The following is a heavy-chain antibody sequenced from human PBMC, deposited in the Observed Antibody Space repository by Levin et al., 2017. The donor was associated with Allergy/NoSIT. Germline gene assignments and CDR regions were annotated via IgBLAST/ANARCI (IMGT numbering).Heavy chain of an antibody. CDR1: GGSISSSSYY. Sequence: SETLSLTCTVSGGSISSSSYYWGWIRQPPGTGLEWIGSIYYSGSTYYNPSLKSRVTISVDTSKNQFSLKLSSVTAADTAVYYCARDIGGSSSDYWGQGTLVTVSS. V-gene: IGHV4-39*07. J-gene: IGHJ4*02. CDR2: IYYSGST. CDR3: ARDIGGSSSDY. D-gene: IGHD6-13*01.